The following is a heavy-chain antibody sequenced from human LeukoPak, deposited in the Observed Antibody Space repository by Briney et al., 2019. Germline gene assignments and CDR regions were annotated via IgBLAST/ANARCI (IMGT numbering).Heavy chain of an antibody. CDR2: ISGGGGTT. V-gene: IGHV3-23*01. Sequence: PGGSLRLSCAASGFTFRSYAMNWVRQAPGKGLEWVSGISGGGGTTYYADSVKGRFTIARDDFTNTLYLQMNSLRAEDTAVYYCAKDPRDYYYYYMDVWGKGTTVSVSS. CDR1: GFTFRSYA. CDR3: AKDPRDYYYYYMDV. J-gene: IGHJ6*03.